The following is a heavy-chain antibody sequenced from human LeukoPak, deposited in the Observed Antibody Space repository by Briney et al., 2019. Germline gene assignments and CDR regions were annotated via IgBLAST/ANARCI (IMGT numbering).Heavy chain of an antibody. D-gene: IGHD2-2*01. Sequence: PSETLSLTCTVSGGSISSGGYYWSWIRQPPGKGLEWIGYIYHSGSTYYNPSLKSRVTISVDRSMNQFSLKLSSVTAADTAVYYCARMGRSKVVPAASFDYWGQGTLVTVSS. CDR1: GGSISSGGYY. J-gene: IGHJ4*02. CDR3: ARMGRSKVVPAASFDY. V-gene: IGHV4-30-2*01. CDR2: IYHSGST.